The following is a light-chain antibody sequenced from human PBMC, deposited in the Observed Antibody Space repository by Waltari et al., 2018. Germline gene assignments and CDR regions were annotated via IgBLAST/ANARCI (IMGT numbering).Light chain of an antibody. CDR2: DTS. CDR3: QQRRNWPPT. J-gene: IGKJ2*01. CDR1: QDVGGF. V-gene: IGKV3-11*01. Sequence: DIVLTQSPATLSLTPGERATLSCRARQDVGGFIALYQQRPGQAPRLLISDTSNRGSGIPTRFSGSGSGTDFTLTISSLEPEDFAHYYCQQRRNWPPTFGQGTSVE.